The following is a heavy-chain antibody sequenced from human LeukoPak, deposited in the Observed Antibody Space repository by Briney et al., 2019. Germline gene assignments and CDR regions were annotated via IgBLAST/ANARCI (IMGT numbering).Heavy chain of an antibody. CDR1: GYSISSGYY. Sequence: PSETLSLTCAVSGYSISSGYYWGWIRQPPGKGLEWIGSIYHSGSTYYNPSLKSRVTISVDTSKNQFSLKLSFVTAADTAVYYCARLPLYYDSSGYQDWGQGTLVTVSS. D-gene: IGHD3-22*01. V-gene: IGHV4-38-2*01. J-gene: IGHJ4*02. CDR2: IYHSGST. CDR3: ARLPLYYDSSGYQD.